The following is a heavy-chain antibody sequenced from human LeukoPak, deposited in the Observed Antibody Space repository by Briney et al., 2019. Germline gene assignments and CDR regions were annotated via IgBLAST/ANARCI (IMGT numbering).Heavy chain of an antibody. CDR3: ARETGYSYDPVGLYYYYYGMDV. CDR1: GGSISSYY. V-gene: IGHV4-59*01. CDR2: IYYSGST. J-gene: IGHJ6*02. D-gene: IGHD5-18*01. Sequence: SETLSLTCTVSGGSISSYYWSWIRQPPGKGLEWIGYIYYSGSTNYNSSLKSRVTISVDTSKNQFSLKLSSVTAADTAVYYCARETGYSYDPVGLYYYYYGMDVWGQGTTVTVSS.